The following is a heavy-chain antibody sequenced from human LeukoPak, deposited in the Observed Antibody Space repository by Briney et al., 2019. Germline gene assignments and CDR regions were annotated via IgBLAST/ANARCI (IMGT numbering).Heavy chain of an antibody. CDR2: INHSGST. CDR1: GVSFSGYY. J-gene: IGHJ5*02. D-gene: IGHD3-10*01. V-gene: IGHV4-34*01. Sequence: SETLSLTCAVYGVSFSGYYWSWIRQPPGNGLEWIGEINHSGSTNYNPSLNSRVTISVDTSKNQFSLKLSSVTAADTAVYYCARRMYYYGSGRKRAPYNWIDPWGQGTLVTVSS. CDR3: ARRMYYYGSGRKRAPYNWIDP.